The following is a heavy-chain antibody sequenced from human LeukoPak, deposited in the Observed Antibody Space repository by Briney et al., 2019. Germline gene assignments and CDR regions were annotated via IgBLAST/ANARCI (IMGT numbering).Heavy chain of an antibody. D-gene: IGHD6-19*01. CDR2: MNPNSGGT. V-gene: IGHV1-2*04. CDR3: ARTREGVNGWYDY. J-gene: IGHJ4*02. Sequence: GASVKVSCKASGYTFTSYDINWVRQATGQGLEWMGWMNPNSGGTNYAQKFQGWVTMTRDTSISTAYMELSRLRSDDTAVYYCARTREGVNGWYDYWGQGTLVTVSS. CDR1: GYTFTSYD.